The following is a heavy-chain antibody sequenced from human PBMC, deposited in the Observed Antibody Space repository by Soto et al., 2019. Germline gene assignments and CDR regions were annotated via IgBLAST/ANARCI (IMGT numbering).Heavy chain of an antibody. V-gene: IGHV1-3*01. CDR3: ARSSGYYYLEY. J-gene: IGHJ4*02. CDR1: GYTFTNYA. CDR2: INAGNGNT. D-gene: IGHD3-22*01. Sequence: GASVKVSCTASGYTFTNYAMHWVRQAPGQRLEWMGWINAGNGNTKYSQQFQGRVTITRDTSASTAYMELSSLRSEDTAVYYCARSSGYYYLEYWGQGTLVTVSS.